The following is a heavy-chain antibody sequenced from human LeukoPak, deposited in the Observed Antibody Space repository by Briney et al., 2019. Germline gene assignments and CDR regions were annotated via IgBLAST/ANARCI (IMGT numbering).Heavy chain of an antibody. Sequence: TSETLSLTCTVSGGSISTYYWSWIRQSPGQGLEWIGYVFYNGRTNYNPSLKSRVTISLDTSKTQFYLNLSSVTAADTAVYYCARKVYFDWSPGGYYFDYWGQGTLVTVSS. CDR3: ARKVYFDWSPGGYYFDY. V-gene: IGHV4-59*01. J-gene: IGHJ4*02. CDR1: GGSISTYY. D-gene: IGHD3-9*01. CDR2: VFYNGRT.